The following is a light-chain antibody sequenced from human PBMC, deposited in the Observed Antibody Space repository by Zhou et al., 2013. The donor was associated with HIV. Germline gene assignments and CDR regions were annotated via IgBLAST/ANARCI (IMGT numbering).Light chain of an antibody. J-gene: IGKJ2*01. CDR2: AAS. CDR3: HQYYRTPYT. Sequence: DIQMTQSPSSLSASVGDRVTITCRASQGISNSLAWYQQKPGKAPKLLLYAASRLESGVPSRLSGSGSGTEYTLTISSLQPEDFATYYCHQYYRTPYTFGQGTKLEIK. V-gene: IGKV1-NL1*01. CDR1: QGISNS.